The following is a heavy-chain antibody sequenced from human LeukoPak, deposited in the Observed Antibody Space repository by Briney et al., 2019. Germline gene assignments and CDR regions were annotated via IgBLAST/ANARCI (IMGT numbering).Heavy chain of an antibody. CDR2: ISYDGSNK. CDR1: GFTFSSYG. V-gene: IGHV3-30*18. CDR3: AKVRGSSWYVRYYGMDV. Sequence: SGGSLRLSCAASGFTFSSYGMHWVRQAPGKGLEWVAVISYDGSNKYYADSVKGRFTISRDNSKNTLYLQMNSLRAEDTAVYYCAKVRGSSWYVRYYGMDVWGQGTTVTVSS. J-gene: IGHJ6*02. D-gene: IGHD6-13*01.